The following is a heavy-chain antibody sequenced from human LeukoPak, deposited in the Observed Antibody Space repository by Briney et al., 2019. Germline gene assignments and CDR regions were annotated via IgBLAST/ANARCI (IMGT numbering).Heavy chain of an antibody. D-gene: IGHD6-19*01. Sequence: ASVKVSCKASGYTFTSYYKHWVRQAPGQGLEWMGIINPSGGSTSYAQKFQGRVTMTRDTSTSTVYMELSSLRSEDTAVYYCARTALIRSGWYHFDFWGQGTLVTVSS. V-gene: IGHV1-46*01. CDR1: GYTFTSYY. CDR2: INPSGGST. J-gene: IGHJ4*02. CDR3: ARTALIRSGWYHFDF.